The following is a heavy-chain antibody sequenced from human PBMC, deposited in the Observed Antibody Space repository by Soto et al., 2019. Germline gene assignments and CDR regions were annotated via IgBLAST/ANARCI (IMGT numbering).Heavy chain of an antibody. V-gene: IGHV4-39*02. CDR2: IYYSGST. D-gene: IGHD1-26*01. Sequence: QLQLQESGPGLVKPSETLSLTCTVSGGSISSSSYYWGWIRQPPGKGLEWIGSIYYSGSTYYNPSLKGRVTISVDTSKTPFSLKLSSVTAADTAVYYCATQEVGGSYVYTFDPWGQGTLVTVSS. J-gene: IGHJ5*02. CDR1: GGSISSSSYY. CDR3: ATQEVGGSYVYTFDP.